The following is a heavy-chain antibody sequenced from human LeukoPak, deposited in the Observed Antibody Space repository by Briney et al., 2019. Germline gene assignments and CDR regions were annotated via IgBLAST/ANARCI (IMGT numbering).Heavy chain of an antibody. J-gene: IGHJ4*02. CDR3: SKESNYDSSGYFN. V-gene: IGHV3-30*02. CDR1: GFVFSSYG. CDR2: IRFDGTTQ. D-gene: IGHD3-22*01. Sequence: GGSRRLSCAASGFVFSSYGIHWVRQAPGKGLEWVSFIRFDGTTQYYADSVKGRSTISRDNSKFTVHLLMTSLRPEDTAVYYCSKESNYDSSGYFNWGQGTLVTVSS.